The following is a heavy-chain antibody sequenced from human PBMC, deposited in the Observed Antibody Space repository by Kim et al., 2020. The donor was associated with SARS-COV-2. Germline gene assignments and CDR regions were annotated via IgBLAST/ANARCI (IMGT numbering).Heavy chain of an antibody. Sequence: VKVSCMASGYTLTTYAMNWVRQAPGQGLEWMGWINTKTGNPTYAQGFTGRFVFSLDTSVNTAHLQISSLKAEDTAVYYCASGCSGSSPRCYYGLDVWGQGTTVTVSS. V-gene: IGHV7-4-1*02. CDR1: GYTLTTYA. J-gene: IGHJ6*02. CDR3: ASGCSGSSPRCYYGLDV. CDR2: INTKTGNP. D-gene: IGHD2-15*01.